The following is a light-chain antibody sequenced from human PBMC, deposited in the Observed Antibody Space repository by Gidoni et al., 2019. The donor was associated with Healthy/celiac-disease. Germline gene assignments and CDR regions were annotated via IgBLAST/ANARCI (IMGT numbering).Light chain of an antibody. Sequence: EIVLTHSPATLSLFPGERATLSCRASQSVSSYLAWYQQKPGQPPRLLIYDASNRATGVPARFSGSGSGTDFTLTISSLEPEDFAVYYCQQRSNWPPYTFGQGTKLEIK. CDR3: QQRSNWPPYT. CDR1: QSVSSY. J-gene: IGKJ2*01. V-gene: IGKV3-11*01. CDR2: DAS.